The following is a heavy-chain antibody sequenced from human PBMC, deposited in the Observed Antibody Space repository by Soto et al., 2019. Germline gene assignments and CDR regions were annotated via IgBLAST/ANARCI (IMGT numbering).Heavy chain of an antibody. CDR1: SGSISSSNW. D-gene: IGHD2-2*01. CDR2: IYHSGST. V-gene: IGHV4-4*02. CDR3: ARLVGVVPAPKAKKTCWFDP. Sequence: SETLSLTCAVSSGSISSSNWWSWVRQPPGKGLEWIGEIYHSGSTNYNPSLKSRVTISVDKSKNQFSLKLSSVTAADTAVYYCARLVGVVPAPKAKKTCWFDPWGQGTLVTVSS. J-gene: IGHJ5*02.